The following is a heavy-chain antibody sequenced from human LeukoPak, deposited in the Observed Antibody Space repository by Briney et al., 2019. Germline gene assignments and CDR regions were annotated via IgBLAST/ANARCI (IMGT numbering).Heavy chain of an antibody. CDR3: AKEDHYDSSGSLDY. Sequence: PGRSLRLPCAASGFTFSSYGMHWVRQAPGKGLEWVAVISYDGSNKYYADSVKGRFTISRDNSKNTLYLQMNSLRAEDTAVYYCAKEDHYDSSGSLDYWGQGTLVTVSA. J-gene: IGHJ4*02. V-gene: IGHV3-30*18. CDR2: ISYDGSNK. CDR1: GFTFSSYG. D-gene: IGHD3-22*01.